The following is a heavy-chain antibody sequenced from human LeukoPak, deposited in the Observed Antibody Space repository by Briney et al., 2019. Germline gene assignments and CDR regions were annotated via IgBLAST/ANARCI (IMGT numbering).Heavy chain of an antibody. CDR2: IWYDGNNK. Sequence: GGSLRLSCAASGFTFSSYGMHWVRQAPGKGLEWVAVIWYDGNNKYYADSVKGRFTISRDNSKNTLYLQMNSLRAEDTAVYYCARELGAKSVSNAFDIWGQGTMVTVSS. V-gene: IGHV3-33*01. D-gene: IGHD3-16*01. J-gene: IGHJ3*02. CDR3: ARELGAKSVSNAFDI. CDR1: GFTFSSYG.